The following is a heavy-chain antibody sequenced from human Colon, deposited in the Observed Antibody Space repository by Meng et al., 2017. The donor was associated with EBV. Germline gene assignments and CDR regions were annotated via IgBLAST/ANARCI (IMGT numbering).Heavy chain of an antibody. Sequence: QVQLQHSGPGLVTPPPPLPLTCAISGDSVSSNSAAWNWIRQSPSRGLEWLGGTYYRSKWYNDYAVSVKSRITINPDTSKNQFSLQLNSVTPEDTAVYYCARVAVGISSFDYWGQGTLVTVSS. CDR2: TYYRSKWYN. J-gene: IGHJ4*02. CDR3: ARVAVGISSFDY. D-gene: IGHD1-26*01. CDR1: GDSVSSNSAA. V-gene: IGHV6-1*01.